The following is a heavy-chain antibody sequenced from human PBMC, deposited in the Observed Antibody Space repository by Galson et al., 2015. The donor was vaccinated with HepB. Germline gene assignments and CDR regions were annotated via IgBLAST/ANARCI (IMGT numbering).Heavy chain of an antibody. V-gene: IGHV1-2*04. CDR2: INPNSGGT. Sequence: SVKVSCKASGYTFPSFAISWVRQAPGQGLEWMGWINPNSGGTNYAQKFQGWVTMTRDTSISTAYMELSRLRSDDTAVYYCARDQYKTPAADYGMDVWGQGTTVTVSS. CDR1: GYTFPSFA. D-gene: IGHD2-2*01. J-gene: IGHJ6*02. CDR3: ARDQYKTPAADYGMDV.